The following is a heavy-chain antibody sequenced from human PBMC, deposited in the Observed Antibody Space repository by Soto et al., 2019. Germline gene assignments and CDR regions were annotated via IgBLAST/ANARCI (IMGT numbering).Heavy chain of an antibody. Sequence: GESLKISCAASGFTFSSYAMSWVRQAPGKGLERVSAISDSGGGTYYADSVKGRFTISRDNSKDTVYLQMNSLRDEDTAVYYCAKGSAPYCSGGFCYFFDYWGQGTLVTVSS. CDR3: AKGSAPYCSGGFCYFFDY. J-gene: IGHJ4*02. D-gene: IGHD2-15*01. V-gene: IGHV3-23*01. CDR2: ISDSGGGT. CDR1: GFTFSSYA.